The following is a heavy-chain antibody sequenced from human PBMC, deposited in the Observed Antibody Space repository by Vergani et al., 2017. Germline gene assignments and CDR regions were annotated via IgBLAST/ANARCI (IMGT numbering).Heavy chain of an antibody. Sequence: QVQLEESGGGVVQPGRSLRLSCAGSGFTLSSHAMHWVRQAPGKGLEWVAFIWYDGSKEYYADSVKGRFTISRDNSKNTLYLRMNNLGAADTAVYYCARSGYCAHGVCYKTYYYYMDVWGKGTAVTVSS. D-gene: IGHD2-8*01. CDR1: GFTLSSHA. CDR2: IWYDGSKE. CDR3: ARSGYCAHGVCYKTYYYYMDV. J-gene: IGHJ6*03. V-gene: IGHV3-33*01.